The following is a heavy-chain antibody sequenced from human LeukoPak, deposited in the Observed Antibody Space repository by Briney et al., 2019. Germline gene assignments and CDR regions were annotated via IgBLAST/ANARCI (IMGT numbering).Heavy chain of an antibody. CDR3: ARELGTTVSFDY. V-gene: IGHV4-59*11. J-gene: IGHJ4*02. CDR1: GASISSRY. D-gene: IGHD1-26*01. CDR2: IHYSGST. Sequence: SETLSLTCSVSGASISSRYWSWIRQPPGKGLEWIGYIHYSGSTNCNPSLKSRVTISLDTSKNQFSLKVSSVTAADTAVYYCARELGTTVSFDYWGQGTLVTVSS.